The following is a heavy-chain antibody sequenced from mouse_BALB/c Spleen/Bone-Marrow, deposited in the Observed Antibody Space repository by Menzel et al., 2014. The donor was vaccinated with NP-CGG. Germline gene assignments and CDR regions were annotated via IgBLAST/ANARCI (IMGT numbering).Heavy chain of an antibody. CDR3: GRGNYGSSYAMAC. CDR1: GYTFTDHI. J-gene: IGHJ4*01. Sequence: SGAELASPGASVTLSCKASGYTFTDHIMNWVKKRPGQGLEWIGRIYPVSGETNYNQKFMGKATFSVDRSSSTVYMVLNSLTSEDPAVYSCGRGNYGSSYAMACWGQGPSVTVSS. D-gene: IGHD1-1*01. CDR2: IYPVSGET. V-gene: IGHV1-11*01.